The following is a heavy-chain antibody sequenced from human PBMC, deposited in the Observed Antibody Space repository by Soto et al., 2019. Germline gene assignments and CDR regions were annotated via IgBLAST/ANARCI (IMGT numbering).Heavy chain of an antibody. D-gene: IGHD6-6*01. CDR1: GVSFSNYY. Sequence: QVLLQQWGAGLLKPSETLSLTCAVYGVSFSNYYWSWIRQPPGKGLEWIGQINHSGSTNYNRSLKSRVTISVDTSKNQFSLNLSSVTAADTAVYYCARTSRFDYWGQGTLVTVSS. V-gene: IGHV4-34*01. CDR2: INHSGST. CDR3: ARTSRFDY. J-gene: IGHJ4*02.